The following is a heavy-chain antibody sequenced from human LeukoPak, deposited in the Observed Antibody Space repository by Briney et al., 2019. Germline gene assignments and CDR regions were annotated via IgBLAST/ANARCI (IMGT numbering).Heavy chain of an antibody. CDR1: GYTFTSYG. CDR3: AGDYYDSSGLFDY. CDR2: IIPIFGTA. D-gene: IGHD3-22*01. Sequence: ASVKVSCKASGYTFTSYGISWVRQAPGQGLEWMGRIIPIFGTANYAQKFQGRVSITTDESTSTAYMELSSLRSEDTAVYYCAGDYYDSSGLFDYWGQGTLVTVSS. V-gene: IGHV1-69*05. J-gene: IGHJ4*02.